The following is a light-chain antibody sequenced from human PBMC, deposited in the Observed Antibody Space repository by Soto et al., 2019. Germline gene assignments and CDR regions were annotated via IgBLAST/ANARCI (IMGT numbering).Light chain of an antibody. V-gene: IGKV3-20*01. J-gene: IGKJ3*01. CDR1: QSLSSSY. CDR3: QQYGTKVS. Sequence: ESVLTQSPSSLALSPGVRATLSCRSSQSLSSSYLAWYPQKAGQPTRLLMFRSSDRAAGVPDRFSGSASGTEFTLPIGSLEPEDFAVYYCQQYGTKVSFGPGTKVDIK. CDR2: RSS.